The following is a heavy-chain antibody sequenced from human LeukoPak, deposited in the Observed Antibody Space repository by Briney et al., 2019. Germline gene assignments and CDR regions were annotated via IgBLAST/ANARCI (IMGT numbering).Heavy chain of an antibody. V-gene: IGHV3-66*01. Sequence: PGGSLRLSCAASGFTVSSNEMNWVRQAPGKGLEWVSIIYSAGSTYYADSVKGRFTISRDNSKNTLYLQMNSLRAEDTAVYYCAREGNSGSFTYWGQGTLVTVS. CDR1: GFTVSSNE. J-gene: IGHJ4*02. CDR2: IYSAGST. D-gene: IGHD3-10*01. CDR3: AREGNSGSFTY.